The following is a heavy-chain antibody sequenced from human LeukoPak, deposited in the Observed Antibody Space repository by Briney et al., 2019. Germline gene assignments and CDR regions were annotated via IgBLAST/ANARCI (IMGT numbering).Heavy chain of an antibody. CDR2: ISYDGSNK. V-gene: IGHV3-30-3*01. D-gene: IGHD4-11*01. Sequence: GGSLRLSCAASGFTFSSYAIHWVRQAPAKGLEWVAVISYDGSNKYYADSVKGRFTISRDNSKNTLYLQMNSLRAEDTAVYYCARGETVTNYYYYGMDVWGQGTTVTVSS. CDR1: GFTFSSYA. J-gene: IGHJ6*02. CDR3: ARGETVTNYYYYGMDV.